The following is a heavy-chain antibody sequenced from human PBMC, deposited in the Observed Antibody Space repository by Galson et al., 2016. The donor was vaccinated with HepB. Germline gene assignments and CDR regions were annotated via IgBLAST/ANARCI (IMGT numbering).Heavy chain of an antibody. Sequence: SLRLSCAASGFTFSSYYMHWVRQAPGKGLVWVSRINRDESSTSYADYVVGRFTISRDNAKNTLYLQMNSLRAEDTAVYYCARDPSYYSGMDVWGQGTTVTVSS. CDR3: ARDPSYYSGMDV. CDR2: INRDESST. CDR1: GFTFSSYY. V-gene: IGHV3-74*01. J-gene: IGHJ6*02.